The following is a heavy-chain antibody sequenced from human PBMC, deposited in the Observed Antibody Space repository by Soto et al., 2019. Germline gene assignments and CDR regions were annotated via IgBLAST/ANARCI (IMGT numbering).Heavy chain of an antibody. Sequence: KPSGTLCGTCAVSGGSFSGYYWSWIRQPPVKGLVWFGAINHSGSTNYNPSLKSRVNISLDTYKNQFSLKLSSVKAADTAVYYCARESDSSGKGMDVWGQGTTGT. V-gene: IGHV4-34*01. J-gene: IGHJ6*02. D-gene: IGHD3-22*01. CDR3: ARESDSSGKGMDV. CDR1: GGSFSGYY. CDR2: INHSGST.